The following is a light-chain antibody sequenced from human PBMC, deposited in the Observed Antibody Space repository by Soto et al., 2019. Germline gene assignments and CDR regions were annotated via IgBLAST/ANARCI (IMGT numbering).Light chain of an antibody. V-gene: IGKV3-11*01. CDR1: QRVGSS. CDR3: QQRSYLFT. J-gene: IGKJ4*02. Sequence: EIVLTQSPATLSLSPGERATLSCRVSQRVGSSLAWYQQKPGQPPRLLIYDASSRATGIPARFSGSGSGTDFTLTSNYLEPEDVAVYYWQQRSYLFTFGGGTKVDI. CDR2: DAS.